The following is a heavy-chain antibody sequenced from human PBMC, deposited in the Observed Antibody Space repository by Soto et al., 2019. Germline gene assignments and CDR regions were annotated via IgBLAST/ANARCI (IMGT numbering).Heavy chain of an antibody. CDR1: GGSISSGDYY. CDR3: ARADDSNPGDYYYYYGMDV. Sequence: QVQLQESGPGLVKPSQTLSLTCTVSGGSISSGDYYWSWIRQPPGKGLEWIGYIYYSGSTYYNPSLKSRVTISVDTSKNQFSLKLSSVTAADTAVYYCARADDSNPGDYYYYYGMDVWGQGTTVTVSS. CDR2: IYYSGST. D-gene: IGHD4-4*01. V-gene: IGHV4-30-4*01. J-gene: IGHJ6*02.